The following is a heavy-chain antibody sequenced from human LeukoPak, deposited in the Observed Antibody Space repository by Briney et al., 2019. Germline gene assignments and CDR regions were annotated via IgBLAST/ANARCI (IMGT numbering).Heavy chain of an antibody. Sequence: ASVKASCKASGYTFTSYAMNWVRQAPGQGLEWMGWINTNTGNPTYAQGFTGWFVFSLDTSVSTAYLQISSLKAEDTAVYYCARSIEGPPVDYWGQGTLVTVSS. CDR2: INTNTGNP. D-gene: IGHD2-21*01. CDR3: ARSIEGPPVDY. CDR1: GYTFTSYA. V-gene: IGHV7-4-1*02. J-gene: IGHJ4*02.